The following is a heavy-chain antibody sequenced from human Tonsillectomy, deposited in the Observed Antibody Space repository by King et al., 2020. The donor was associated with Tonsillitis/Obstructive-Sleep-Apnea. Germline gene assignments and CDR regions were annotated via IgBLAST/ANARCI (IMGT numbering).Heavy chain of an antibody. V-gene: IGHV2-70*11. CDR3: ARKPHWYSGSEYYFDY. D-gene: IGHD1-26*01. CDR1: GFSLSTSGMC. J-gene: IGHJ4*02. Sequence: VTLQESGPALVKSTQTLTLTCTFSGFSLSTSGMCVNRIRQPPGKALEWRARIDWDDDIYYSTSLKTRLTISKDTSKNQLVITMTNMDPMDTATYYCARKPHWYSGSEYYFDYWGKGTLVTVSS. CDR2: IDWDDDI.